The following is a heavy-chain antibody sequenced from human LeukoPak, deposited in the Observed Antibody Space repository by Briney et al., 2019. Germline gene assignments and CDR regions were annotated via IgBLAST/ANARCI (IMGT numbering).Heavy chain of an antibody. CDR1: GFTFSSYG. CDR3: AKLGGYSGYDPRIAAAGYFDY. CDR2: IRYDGGNK. Sequence: PGGSLRLSCAASGFTFSSYGMHWVRQAPGKGLEWVAFIRYDGGNKYYADSVKGRFTISRDNSKNTPYLQMNSLRAEDTAVYYCAKLGGYSGYDPRIAAAGYFDYWGQGTLVTVSS. D-gene: IGHD5-12*01. J-gene: IGHJ4*02. V-gene: IGHV3-30*02.